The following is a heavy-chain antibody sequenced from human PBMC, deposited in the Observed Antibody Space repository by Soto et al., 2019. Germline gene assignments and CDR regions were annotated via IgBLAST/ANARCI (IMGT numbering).Heavy chain of an antibody. Sequence: QVQLQESGPGVVKPSETLSLTCTVSGGSINGNFLTWIRQPAGKGLEWIGRISSTGATNYNPSLQGRVATSMDTSKNQCSLNLISVTAADTAVYFCTRELWVAGLLFYFDFWGQGSLVTVSS. D-gene: IGHD6-19*01. CDR1: GGSINGNF. CDR3: TRELWVAGLLFYFDF. V-gene: IGHV4-4*07. CDR2: ISSTGAT. J-gene: IGHJ4*02.